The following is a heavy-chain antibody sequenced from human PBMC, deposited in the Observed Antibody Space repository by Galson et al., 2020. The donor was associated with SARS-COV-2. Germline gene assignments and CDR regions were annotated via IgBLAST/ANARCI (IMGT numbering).Heavy chain of an antibody. Sequence: GGSLRLSCTVSGLSISGYELNWVRQAPGKGPEWLSYISSRGITIYYADSVEGRFTISRDNAKNSLFLQMDNLRAEDTAVYYCATMHWNRAFDILGQGTMVTVSS. V-gene: IGHV3-48*03. D-gene: IGHD1-1*01. J-gene: IGHJ3*02. CDR3: ATMHWNRAFDI. CDR2: ISSRGITI. CDR1: GLSISGYE.